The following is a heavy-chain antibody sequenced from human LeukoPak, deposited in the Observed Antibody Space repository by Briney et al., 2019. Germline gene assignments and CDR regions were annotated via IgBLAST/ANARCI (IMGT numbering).Heavy chain of an antibody. CDR2: ISGSGGST. J-gene: IGHJ4*02. CDR1: GFTFSSYA. V-gene: IGHV3-23*01. D-gene: IGHD6-13*01. Sequence: GRSLRLSCAASGFTFSSYAMSWVRQAPGKGLEWVSAISGSGGSTYYADSVKGRFTISRDNSKNTLYLQMNSLRAEDTAVYYCAKDLDYIAAAGTPNDYWGQGTLVTVSS. CDR3: AKDLDYIAAAGTPNDY.